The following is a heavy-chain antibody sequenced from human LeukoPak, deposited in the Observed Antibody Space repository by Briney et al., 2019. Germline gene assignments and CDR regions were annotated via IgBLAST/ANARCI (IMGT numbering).Heavy chain of an antibody. CDR3: ARDSGESYGMDV. D-gene: IGHD2-21*01. J-gene: IGHJ6*02. CDR2: IYSGGST. CDR1: GFTVSSNY. Sequence: GGSLRLSCAASGFTVSSNYMSWVRQAPGKGLEWVSVIYSGGSTYYADSVKGRFTISRDNSKNTLYLQMNSLRAEDTAVYYCARDSGESYGMDVWGQGTTVTVSS. V-gene: IGHV3-66*01.